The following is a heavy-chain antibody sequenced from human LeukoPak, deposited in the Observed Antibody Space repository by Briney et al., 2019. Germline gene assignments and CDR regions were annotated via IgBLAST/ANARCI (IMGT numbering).Heavy chain of an antibody. D-gene: IGHD6-19*01. CDR3: ARDSVAGRDLWYYYGMDV. CDR2: ISGSGGST. J-gene: IGHJ6*02. CDR1: GFTFSSYA. V-gene: IGHV3-23*01. Sequence: GGSLRLSCAASGFTFSSYAMSWVRQAPGKGLEWASAISGSGGSTYYADSVKGRFTISRDNAKNSLYLQMNSLRAEDTAVYYCARDSVAGRDLWYYYGMDVWGQGTTVTVSS.